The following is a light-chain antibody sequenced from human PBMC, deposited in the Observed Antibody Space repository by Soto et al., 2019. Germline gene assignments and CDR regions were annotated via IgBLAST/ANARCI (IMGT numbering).Light chain of an antibody. CDR2: GAS. J-gene: IGKJ1*01. Sequence: EFVLTQSPGTLSLSPGERATLSCRAIQTFRYNYLAWYQQKPGQAPRLLIYGASTRATAIPARFSGSVSGTEFTLTISSLQSEDFAVYYCQQYNNWPQWTFGQGTKVDI. CDR1: QTFRYNY. V-gene: IGKV3-15*01. CDR3: QQYNNWPQWT.